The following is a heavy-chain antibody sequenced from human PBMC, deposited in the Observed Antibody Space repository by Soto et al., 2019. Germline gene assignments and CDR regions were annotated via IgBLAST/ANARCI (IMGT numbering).Heavy chain of an antibody. D-gene: IGHD6-19*01. CDR1: GFTFSSYA. CDR2: ISGSGGST. V-gene: IGHV3-23*01. Sequence: EVQLLESGGGLVQPGGSLRLSCAASGFTFSSYAMSWVRQAPGKGLEWVAAISGSGGSTYYEDSVKGRFTISRDNSKNMLYRQMNRLRAEDTAVYSCAKEPIAVAGTNFDYWGQGTVVTVSS. J-gene: IGHJ4*02. CDR3: AKEPIAVAGTNFDY.